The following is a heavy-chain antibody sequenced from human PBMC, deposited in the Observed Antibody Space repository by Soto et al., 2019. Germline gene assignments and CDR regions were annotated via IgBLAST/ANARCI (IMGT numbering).Heavy chain of an antibody. V-gene: IGHV1-3*01. CDR1: GYTFTSYA. D-gene: IGHD2-15*01. Sequence: ASVKVSCKASGYTFTSYAMHWVRQAPGQRLEWMGWINAGNGNTKYSQKFQGRVTITRDTPASTANMELSSLRSEDTAVYYCARGPGGPDGPGDYWGQGTLVTVSS. CDR3: ARGPGGPDGPGDY. J-gene: IGHJ4*02. CDR2: INAGNGNT.